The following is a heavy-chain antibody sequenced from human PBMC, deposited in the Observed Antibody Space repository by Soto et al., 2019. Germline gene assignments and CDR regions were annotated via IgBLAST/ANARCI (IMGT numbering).Heavy chain of an antibody. V-gene: IGHV4-34*01. J-gene: IGHJ6*03. CDR2: INHSGST. CDR3: ARGSIGELLHGGYYYYYMDV. CDR1: GGSFSGYY. D-gene: IGHD3-10*01. Sequence: SETLSLTCAVYGGSFSGYYWSWIRQPPGKGLEWIGEINHSGSTNYNPSLKSRVTISVDTSKNQFSLKLSSVTAADTAVYYCARGSIGELLHGGYYYYYMDVWGKGTTVTVSS.